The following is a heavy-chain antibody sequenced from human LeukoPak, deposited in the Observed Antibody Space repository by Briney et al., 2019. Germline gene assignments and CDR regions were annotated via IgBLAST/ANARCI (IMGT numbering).Heavy chain of an antibody. CDR2: FIPIFGTA. D-gene: IGHD3-22*01. CDR3: ARAYYDSSGYYFHFDY. Sequence: SVKVSCKASGGTFSSYAISWVRQAPGQGLEWMGGFIPIFGTANYAQKFQGRVTITTDESTSTAYMELSSLRSEDTAVYYCARAYYDSSGYYFHFDYWGQGTLVTVSS. CDR1: GGTFSSYA. V-gene: IGHV1-69*05. J-gene: IGHJ4*02.